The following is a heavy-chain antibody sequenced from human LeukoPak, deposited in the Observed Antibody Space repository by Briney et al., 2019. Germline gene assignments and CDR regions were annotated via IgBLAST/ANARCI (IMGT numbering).Heavy chain of an antibody. CDR3: ARRRGQSSGPSYYYFYLDV. V-gene: IGHV4-59*01. Sequence: PSETLSLTCTVSDGSLSPYYWSWIRQPPGKGLEWLAYIYHSGSTSYNPSLKRRVTISLDASKNQISLNLSSVTAAETAVYFCARRRGQSSGPSYYYFYLDVWGKGTTVTVSS. CDR2: IYHSGST. CDR1: DGSLSPYY. J-gene: IGHJ6*03. D-gene: IGHD2-8*02.